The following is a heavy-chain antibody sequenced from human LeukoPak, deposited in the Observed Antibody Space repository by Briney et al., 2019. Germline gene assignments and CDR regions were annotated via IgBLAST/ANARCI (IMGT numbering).Heavy chain of an antibody. V-gene: IGHV4-4*02. Sequence: SGTLSLTCAVSGGSISSSNWWSWVRQPPEKGLEWIGEIYHSGSTNYNPSLKSRVTISVDKSKNQFSLKLSSVTAADTAVYYCARVGGYSYGSNYYYYYMDVWGKGTTVTVSS. CDR2: IYHSGST. J-gene: IGHJ6*03. CDR1: GGSISSSNW. CDR3: ARVGGYSYGSNYYYYYMDV. D-gene: IGHD5-18*01.